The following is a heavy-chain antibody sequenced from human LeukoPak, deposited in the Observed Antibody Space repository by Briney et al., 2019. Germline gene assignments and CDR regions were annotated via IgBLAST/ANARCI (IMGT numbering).Heavy chain of an antibody. CDR1: GFSFSTYS. CDR2: ISTSSSTI. V-gene: IGHV3-48*01. CDR3: AKEGKTRNWNYYQAKAVD. D-gene: IGHD1-7*01. Sequence: GGSLRLSCAASGFSFSTYSMNWVRQAPGKGLEWLSYISTSSSTINYADSVKGRFTISRDNAENSLYLQMNSLRAEDTAVYYCAKEGKTRNWNYYQAKAVDWGQGTLVTVSS. J-gene: IGHJ4*02.